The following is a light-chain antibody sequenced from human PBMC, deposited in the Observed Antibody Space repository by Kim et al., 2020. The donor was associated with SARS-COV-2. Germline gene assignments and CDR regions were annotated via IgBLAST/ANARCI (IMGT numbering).Light chain of an antibody. Sequence: VTIACAGSRANMGAVYGVHWYQQLPGTAPKLLIYNTSYRPSGVPDRFSGSKSGTSASLAITGLQAEDEADYYCQSYDSSLSGSSVFGTGTKVTVL. CDR1: RANMGAVYG. J-gene: IGLJ1*01. V-gene: IGLV1-40*01. CDR3: QSYDSSLSGSSV. CDR2: NTS.